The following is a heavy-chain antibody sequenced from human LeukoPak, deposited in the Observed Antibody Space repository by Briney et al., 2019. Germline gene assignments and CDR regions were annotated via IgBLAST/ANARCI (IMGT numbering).Heavy chain of an antibody. CDR2: IYYSGST. CDR1: GGSISSSSYY. CDR3: ARGEEGRSNEELWFGESQYYFDY. J-gene: IGHJ4*02. V-gene: IGHV4-39*07. Sequence: PSETLSLTCTVSGGSISSSSYYWGWIRQPPGKGLEWIGSIYYSGSTYYNPSLKSRVTISVDTSKNQFSLKLSSVTAADTAVYYCARGEEGRSNEELWFGESQYYFDYWGQGTLVTVSS. D-gene: IGHD3-10*01.